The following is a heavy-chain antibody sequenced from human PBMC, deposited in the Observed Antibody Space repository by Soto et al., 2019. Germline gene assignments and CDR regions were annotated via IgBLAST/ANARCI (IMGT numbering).Heavy chain of an antibody. Sequence: SETLSLTCAVSGDSITTNDWWSWVRQAPGKGLEWIGEVYHNGNTNYNPSLKSRVMMSVDTSKNQFSLKMSSVTAADTAVYYCASLGTTMTSFDSWGQGTLVTVS. D-gene: IGHD1-7*01. J-gene: IGHJ4*02. CDR1: GDSITTNDW. CDR3: ASLGTTMTSFDS. CDR2: VYHNGNT. V-gene: IGHV4-4*02.